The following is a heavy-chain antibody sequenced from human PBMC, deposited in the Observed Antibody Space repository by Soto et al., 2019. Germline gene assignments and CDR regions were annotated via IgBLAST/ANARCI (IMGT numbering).Heavy chain of an antibody. CDR3: ARDSARTYYYYGMDV. Sequence: ETLALTCAFSGYSSSSGCYWGWIRQPPGKGLEWIGSIYHSGSTYYNPSLKSRVTISVDTSKNQFSLKLSSVTAADTAVYYCARDSARTYYYYGMDVWGQGTTVTVS. D-gene: IGHD3-10*01. J-gene: IGHJ6*02. CDR2: IYHSGST. V-gene: IGHV4-38-2*02. CDR1: GYSSSSGCY.